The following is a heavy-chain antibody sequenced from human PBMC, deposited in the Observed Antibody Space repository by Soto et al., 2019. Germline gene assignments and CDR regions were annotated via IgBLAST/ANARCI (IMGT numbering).Heavy chain of an antibody. CDR2: IIANFGTA. D-gene: IGHD3-3*01. CDR3: ATTPYYDFWSGYVSTDWFDP. Sequence: GASVKVSCKASGYTFTSYGISWVRQAPGQGLEWMGGIIANFGTANYAQKFQGRVTITADESTSTAYMELSSLRSEDTAVYYCATTPYYDFWSGYVSTDWFDPWGQGALVTVSS. CDR1: GYTFTSYG. J-gene: IGHJ5*02. V-gene: IGHV1-69*13.